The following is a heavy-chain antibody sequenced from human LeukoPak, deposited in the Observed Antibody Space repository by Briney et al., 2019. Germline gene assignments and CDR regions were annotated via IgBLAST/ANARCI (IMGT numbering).Heavy chain of an antibody. D-gene: IGHD4-17*01. J-gene: IGHJ6*02. Sequence: SETLSLTCAVSGGSISSGGYSWSWIRQPPGKGLEWIGYIYHSGSTYYNPSLKSRVTISVDRSKNQFSLKLSSVTAADTAVYYCARARHDYGDFDYYCYYGMDVWGQGTTVTVSS. CDR1: GGSISSGGYS. CDR3: ARARHDYGDFDYYCYYGMDV. CDR2: IYHSGST. V-gene: IGHV4-30-2*01.